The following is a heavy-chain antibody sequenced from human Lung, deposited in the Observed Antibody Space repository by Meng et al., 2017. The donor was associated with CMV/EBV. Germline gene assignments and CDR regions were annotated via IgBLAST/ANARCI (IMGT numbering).Heavy chain of an antibody. CDR3: AKVRGYCSSTSCSPRQY. D-gene: IGHD2-2*01. Sequence: GGSLRLSCAASGFTFSSYAMSWVRQAPGKGLEWVSVIYSGGSSTYYADSVKGRFTISRDNSKNTLYLQMNSLRAEDTAVYYCAKVRGYCSSTSCSPRQYWGQGTLFTGSS. CDR2: IYSGGSST. J-gene: IGHJ4*02. V-gene: IGHV3-23*03. CDR1: GFTFSSYA.